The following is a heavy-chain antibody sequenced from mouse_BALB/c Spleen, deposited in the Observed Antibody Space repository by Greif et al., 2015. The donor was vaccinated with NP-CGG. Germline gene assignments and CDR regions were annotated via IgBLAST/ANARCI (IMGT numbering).Heavy chain of an antibody. D-gene: IGHD1-3*01. V-gene: IGHV1-69*02. J-gene: IGHJ4*01. Sequence: QVQLQQSGAELVKPGASVKLSCMASGYTFTSYWMHWVEQRPGQGLEWIGEIDPSDSYTNYNQKFKGKATLTVDKSSSTAYMQLSSLTSEDSAVYYCARKDNRGYAMDYWGQGSSVTVSS. CDR1: GYTFTSYW. CDR3: ARKDNRGYAMDY. CDR2: IDPSDSYT.